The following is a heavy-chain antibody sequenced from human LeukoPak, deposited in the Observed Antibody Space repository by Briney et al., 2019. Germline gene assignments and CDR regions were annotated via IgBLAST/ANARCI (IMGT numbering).Heavy chain of an antibody. CDR3: ATARYCSGGSCSHWFDP. J-gene: IGHJ5*02. D-gene: IGHD2-15*01. V-gene: IGHV1-24*01. CDR1: GYTLTELS. CDR2: FDPEEGET. Sequence: RASVKVSCKVSGYTLTELSMHWVRQAPGKGLEWMGGFDPEEGETIYAQKFQGRVTMTEDTSTDTAYMELSSLRSEDTAVYYCATARYCSGGSCSHWFDPWGQGTLVTVSS.